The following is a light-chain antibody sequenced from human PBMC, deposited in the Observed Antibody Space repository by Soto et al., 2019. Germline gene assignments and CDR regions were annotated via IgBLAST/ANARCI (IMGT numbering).Light chain of an antibody. CDR2: DVT. J-gene: IGLJ2*01. CDR3: SSYTSDTTLDVL. V-gene: IGLV2-14*01. CDR1: SSDIGGYNF. Sequence: QSALTQPASVSGSPGQSITISCTGTSSDIGGYNFVSWYQQHPGKAPKLIIYDVTNRPSGVSNRFSGSKSGNTASLTISGLQAEDEADYYCSSYTSDTTLDVLFGGGTKLTVL.